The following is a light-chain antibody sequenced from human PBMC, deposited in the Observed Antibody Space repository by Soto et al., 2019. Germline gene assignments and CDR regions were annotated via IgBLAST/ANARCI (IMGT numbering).Light chain of an antibody. V-gene: IGKV3-20*01. J-gene: IGKJ5*01. CDR1: QSVSSSY. Sequence: EIVLTQSPGTLSLSPGERATLSCRASQSVSSSYLVWYQQKPGQALRLLIYGASNRATGIPDRFSGNGSGTDFTLTISRLEPEDFAVYYCQQFGSSPPITFGQGTRLEIK. CDR3: QQFGSSPPIT. CDR2: GAS.